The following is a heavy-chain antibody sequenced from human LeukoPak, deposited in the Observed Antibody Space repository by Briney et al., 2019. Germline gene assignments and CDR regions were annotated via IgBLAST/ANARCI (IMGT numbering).Heavy chain of an antibody. D-gene: IGHD3-22*01. CDR3: ARDWSNYYDSSGYYYVLCY. CDR1: GYTFTGYY. CDR2: INPSGGST. J-gene: IGHJ4*02. V-gene: IGHV1-46*01. Sequence: GASVKVSCKASGYTFTGYYMHWVRQAPGQGLEWTGIINPSGGSTSYAQKFQGRVTMTRDMSTSTVYMELSSLRSEDTAVYYCARDWSNYYDSSGYYYVLCYWGQGTLVTVSS.